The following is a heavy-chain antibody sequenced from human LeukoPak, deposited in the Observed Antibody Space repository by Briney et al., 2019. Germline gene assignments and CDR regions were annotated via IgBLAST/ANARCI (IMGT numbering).Heavy chain of an antibody. Sequence: ASVKVSCKASGYTFTGYHMHWVRQAPGQGLEWMGWINPDSGGTDYAQKFQGRVTMTRDTSISTAYMELSRLRSDDTAMYYCARTFYYGSGRTRYMDVWGKGTTVTVSS. J-gene: IGHJ6*03. CDR2: INPDSGGT. D-gene: IGHD3-10*01. V-gene: IGHV1-2*02. CDR1: GYTFTGYH. CDR3: ARTFYYGSGRTRYMDV.